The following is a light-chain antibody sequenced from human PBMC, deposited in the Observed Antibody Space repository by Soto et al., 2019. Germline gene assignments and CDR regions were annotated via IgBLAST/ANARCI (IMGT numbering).Light chain of an antibody. Sequence: DIQMTQSPSSRSACVGDRVTITCRASQDISRYLNWYQHKPGRAPQLLINDVSSLETGVPSRFSATGSGTEFTLTINGLQPEDLATYYCQQYDIPPSTFGGGTKVDIK. CDR3: QQYDIPPST. V-gene: IGKV1-33*01. CDR2: DVS. J-gene: IGKJ4*01. CDR1: QDISRY.